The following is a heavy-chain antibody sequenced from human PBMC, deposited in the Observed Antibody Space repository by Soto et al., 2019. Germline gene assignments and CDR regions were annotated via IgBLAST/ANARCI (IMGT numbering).Heavy chain of an antibody. Sequence: GGSLRLSCTASGFTFRVYAMTWVRQASGKGLEWVSSIDAGGGVTYYAESVKGRLIISRDNSKDTLYLQMNSLRAEDTALYYCAQGGISSTGLEYWGRGTLVTVSS. CDR2: IDAGGGVT. D-gene: IGHD6-13*01. V-gene: IGHV3-23*01. CDR3: AQGGISSTGLEY. CDR1: GFTFRVYA. J-gene: IGHJ4*02.